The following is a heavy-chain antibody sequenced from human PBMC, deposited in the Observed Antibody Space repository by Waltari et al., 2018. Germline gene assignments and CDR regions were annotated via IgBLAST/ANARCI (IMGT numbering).Heavy chain of an antibody. D-gene: IGHD3-3*01. Sequence: QVQLQESGPGLVKPSETLSLTCTVSGGSISNYYWSWIRQSPGKGLEWIGSIYYSGSTNYNPSLKRRVTLSVDTSKNHFSLKRSSVTAADPALYYCARQGHYDFWTGYYLFDYWGQGTLVTVSS. CDR1: GGSISNYY. V-gene: IGHV4-59*08. J-gene: IGHJ4*02. CDR2: IYYSGST. CDR3: ARQGHYDFWTGYYLFDY.